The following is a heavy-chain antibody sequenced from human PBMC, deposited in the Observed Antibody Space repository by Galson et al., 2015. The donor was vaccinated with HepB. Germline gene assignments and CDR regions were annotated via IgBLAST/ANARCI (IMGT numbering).Heavy chain of an antibody. V-gene: IGHV3-33*06. Sequence: SLRLSCAASGFNFGSYGMHWVRQAPGKGLEWVAVTWYDGTDKKYAESVKGRFTISRDNSKNTLYQQMNSVRVEDTAVYYCVKDRGMGSAWHVLEHWGQGARVTVSS. CDR3: VKDRGMGSAWHVLEH. D-gene: IGHD3-10*02. CDR2: TWYDGTDK. CDR1: GFNFGSYG. J-gene: IGHJ4*02.